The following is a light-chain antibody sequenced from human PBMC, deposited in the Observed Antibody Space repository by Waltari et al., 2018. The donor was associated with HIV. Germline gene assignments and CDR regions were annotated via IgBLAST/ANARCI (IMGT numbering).Light chain of an antibody. V-gene: IGLV1-44*01. Sequence: QSVLTQPPSASGTPGQRVTISCSGSSSNIGSRPVNWYQQLAGSAPTLLIYRSDLRPSGFPYRFSGSKSATSASLAISGLQSEDEATYYCASWDDSLNGVIFGGGTELTVL. CDR2: RSD. CDR3: ASWDDSLNGVI. CDR1: SSNIGSRP. J-gene: IGLJ2*01.